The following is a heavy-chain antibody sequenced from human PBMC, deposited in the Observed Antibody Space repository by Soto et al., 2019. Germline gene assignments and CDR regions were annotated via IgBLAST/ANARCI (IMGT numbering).Heavy chain of an antibody. Sequence: ASVKVSCKASGYTFTSYAMNWVRQAPGQRLEWMGWINAGNGNTKYSQKFQGRVTITRDTSASTAYMELSSLRSEDTAVYYCARDVYYGSVNYYASLRAFDICCTGIIVTVSS. CDR1: GYTFTSYA. J-gene: IGHJ3*02. CDR2: INAGNGNT. V-gene: IGHV1-3*01. CDR3: ARDVYYGSVNYYASLRAFDI. D-gene: IGHD3-10*01.